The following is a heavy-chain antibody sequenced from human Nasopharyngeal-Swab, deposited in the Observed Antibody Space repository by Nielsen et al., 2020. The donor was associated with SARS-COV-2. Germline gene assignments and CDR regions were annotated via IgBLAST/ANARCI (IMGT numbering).Heavy chain of an antibody. CDR2: INPSGGST. CDR3: ARDSGFFAGRYYMDV. D-gene: IGHD1-26*01. Sequence: ASVKVSCKASGYTFTSYHMHWVRQAPGQGLEWMGIINPSGGSTSYAQKFQGRVTMTRDTSTSTVYMELSSLRSEDTAVYYCARDSGFFAGRYYMDVWGKGTTVTVSS. CDR1: GYTFTSYH. V-gene: IGHV1-46*01. J-gene: IGHJ6*03.